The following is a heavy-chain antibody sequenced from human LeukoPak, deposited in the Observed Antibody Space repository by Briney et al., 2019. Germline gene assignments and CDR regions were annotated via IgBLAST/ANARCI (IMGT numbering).Heavy chain of an antibody. Sequence: SETLSLTRTVSGGSISSYYWSWIRQPPGKGLEWIGYIYYSGSTNYNPSLKSRVTISVDTSKNQFSLKLSSVTAADTAVYYCARSTAAGYWFDPWGQGTLVTVSS. J-gene: IGHJ5*02. D-gene: IGHD6-13*01. CDR3: ARSTAAGYWFDP. CDR2: IYYSGST. V-gene: IGHV4-59*08. CDR1: GGSISSYY.